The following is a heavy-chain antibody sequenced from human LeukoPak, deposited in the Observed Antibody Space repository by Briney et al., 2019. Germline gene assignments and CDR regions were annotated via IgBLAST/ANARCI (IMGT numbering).Heavy chain of an antibody. V-gene: IGHV3-23*01. CDR2: INGGGDST. D-gene: IGHD5-18*01. J-gene: IGHJ4*02. CDR1: GFTFNIYA. Sequence: PGGSLRLSCAASGFTFNIYAMIWVRQAPGKGLEWVSGINGGGDSTYYADSVKGRFTISRVNSKHTLSLQMNRLRAEDTAVYYCAKISQGYSYCPFDSWGQGTLVTVSS. CDR3: AKISQGYSYCPFDS.